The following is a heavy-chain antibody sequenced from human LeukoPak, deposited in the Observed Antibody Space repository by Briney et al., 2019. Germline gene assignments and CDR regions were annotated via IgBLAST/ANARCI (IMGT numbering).Heavy chain of an antibody. CDR3: AKDRASTGYYFDY. Sequence: PGGSLRLSCAASGFTFSNAWMSWVRQAPGKGLEWVAVIWYDGSNKYYADSVKGRFTISRDNSKNTLYLQMNSLRAEDTAVYYCAKDRASTGYYFDYWGQGTPVTVSS. D-gene: IGHD5/OR15-5a*01. V-gene: IGHV3-33*06. J-gene: IGHJ4*02. CDR1: GFTFSNAW. CDR2: IWYDGSNK.